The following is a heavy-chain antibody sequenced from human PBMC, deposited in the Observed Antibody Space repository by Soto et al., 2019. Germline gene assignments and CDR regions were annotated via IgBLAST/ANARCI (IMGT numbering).Heavy chain of an antibody. CDR3: ASGPGSWYYYSMGV. J-gene: IGHJ6*04. CDR2: MNPNSGNT. Sequence: QVQLVQSGAEVKKPGASVKVSCKASGYTFTSYDINWVRQATGQGLEWMGGMNPNSGNTGYAQKLPGRGTLTRDTSQSRAYVELSSLRSGDPGVCSWASGPGSWYYYSMGVWCKGTTVTVSS. V-gene: IGHV1-8*01. D-gene: IGHD6-13*01. CDR1: GYTFTSYD.